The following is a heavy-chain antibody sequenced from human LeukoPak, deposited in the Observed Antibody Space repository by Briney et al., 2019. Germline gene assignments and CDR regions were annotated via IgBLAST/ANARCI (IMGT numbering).Heavy chain of an antibody. D-gene: IGHD6-19*01. CDR3: AKATQWLAFDY. Sequence: SETLSLTCTVSGGSISNHYWSWVRQPPGKRLEWIGNIYNSGITNYNPSLKSRVTISEDTSKNQFSLKLSSVTAADTAVYYCAKATQWLAFDYWGQGTLVTVSS. CDR1: GGSISNHY. V-gene: IGHV4-59*11. CDR2: IYNSGIT. J-gene: IGHJ4*02.